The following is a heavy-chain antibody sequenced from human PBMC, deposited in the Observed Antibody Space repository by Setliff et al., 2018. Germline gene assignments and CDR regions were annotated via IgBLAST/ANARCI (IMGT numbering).Heavy chain of an antibody. CDR3: ASRTTGPGGWFDY. D-gene: IGHD1-1*01. CDR2: IYYTGTT. V-gene: IGHV4-39*01. CDR1: GGSVSSTSYY. Sequence: SETLSLTCTVSGGSVSSTSYYWGWIRQPQGKGLEWIGTIYYTGTTYYSPSLKSRVTISVDTSKNQFSLRLTSVTAADTAIYYCASRTTGPGGWFDYWGQGALVTVSS. J-gene: IGHJ5*01.